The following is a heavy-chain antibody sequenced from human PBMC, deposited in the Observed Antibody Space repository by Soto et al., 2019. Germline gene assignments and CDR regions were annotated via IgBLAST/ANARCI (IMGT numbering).Heavy chain of an antibody. J-gene: IGHJ4*02. Sequence: QVQLVESGGGVVQPGRSLRLSCAASGFTFSTHAMHWVRQAPGKGLGCVAIVSFDGSNKYYADSVKGRFTISRDNSKNTLYLQMRGLTSEETAVYYCSRDQTGVTTTGGGRIDHWGQGTPVTVSS. CDR1: GFTFSTHA. CDR3: SRDQTGVTTTGGGRIDH. CDR2: VSFDGSNK. D-gene: IGHD1-1*01. V-gene: IGHV3-30-3*01.